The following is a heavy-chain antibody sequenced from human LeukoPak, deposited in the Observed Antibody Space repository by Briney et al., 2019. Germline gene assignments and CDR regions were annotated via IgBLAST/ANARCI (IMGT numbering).Heavy chain of an antibody. CDR1: GFTFSSYG. CDR3: ARDRDYSGSYDY. J-gene: IGHJ4*02. Sequence: PGGSLRLSCAASGFTFSSYGMHWVRQAPGKGLEWVAFIRYDGSNKYYADSVKGRFTISRDNSKNTLYLQMNSLGAEDTAVYYCARDRDYSGSYDYWGQGTLVTVSS. CDR2: IRYDGSNK. V-gene: IGHV3-30*02. D-gene: IGHD1-26*01.